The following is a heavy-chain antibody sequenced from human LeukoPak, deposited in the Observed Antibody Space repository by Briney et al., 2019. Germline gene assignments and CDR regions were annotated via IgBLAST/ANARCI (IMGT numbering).Heavy chain of an antibody. D-gene: IGHD5-18*01. CDR3: ARVSRGYSYGYWFDP. CDR2: INPNNGDT. Sequence: SVKVSCKASGYTFTGYYLHWVRQAPGQGLEWMGRINPNNGDTNYAQKFQGRVTITADESTSTAYMELSSLRSEDTAVYYCARVSRGYSYGYWFDPWGQGTLVTVSS. CDR1: GYTFTGYY. J-gene: IGHJ5*02. V-gene: IGHV1-2*06.